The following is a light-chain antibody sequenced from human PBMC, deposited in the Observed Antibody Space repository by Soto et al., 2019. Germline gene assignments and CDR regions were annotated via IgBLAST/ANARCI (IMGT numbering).Light chain of an antibody. Sequence: EIVLTQSPGTLSLSPGERATLFCRASQSVATSQLAWYQQKPGQAPRLLIGASSRATGVPDRFIASGSGTDFTLTSRRLEPEDFAGYYRQQVASSPRTFGRGTTVEIK. CDR1: QSVATSQ. V-gene: IGKV3-20*01. J-gene: IGKJ1*01. CDR2: GAS. CDR3: QQVASSPRT.